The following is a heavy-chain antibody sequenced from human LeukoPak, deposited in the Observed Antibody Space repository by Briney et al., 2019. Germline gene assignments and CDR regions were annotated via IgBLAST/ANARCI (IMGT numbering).Heavy chain of an antibody. CDR3: ATVYWYFDR. CDR1: GFTFTNAW. V-gene: IGHV3-15*01. CDR2: IKSKTGGGAT. Sequence: GGSLRLSCSAYGFTFTNAWMSWVRQAPGKGLEWVGLIKSKTGGGATDYAAPVQGRFTISRDDSNNTLYLQMSSLKTEDTGVYYCATVYWYFDRWGPGTLLSVSA. J-gene: IGHJ2*01.